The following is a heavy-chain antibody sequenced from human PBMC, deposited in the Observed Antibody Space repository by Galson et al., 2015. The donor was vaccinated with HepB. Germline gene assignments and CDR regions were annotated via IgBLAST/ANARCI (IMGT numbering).Heavy chain of an antibody. D-gene: IGHD3/OR15-3a*01. V-gene: IGHV3-30*04. CDR3: ARGKRTGYFEGLNFDY. CDR1: GFTFSSYA. J-gene: IGHJ4*02. Sequence: SLRLSCAAPGFTFSSYAMHWVRQAPGKGLEWVAVISYDGSNKYYADSVKGRFTISRDNSKNTLYLQMNSLRAEDTAVYYCARGKRTGYFEGLNFDYWGQGTLVTVSS. CDR2: ISYDGSNK.